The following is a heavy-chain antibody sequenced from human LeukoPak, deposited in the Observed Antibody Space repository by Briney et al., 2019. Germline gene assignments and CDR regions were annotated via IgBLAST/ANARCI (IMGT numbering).Heavy chain of an antibody. CDR1: GYTFTSYA. V-gene: IGHV1-3*01. CDR3: ARYESLLRYFQH. Sequence: ASVKVSCKASGYTFTSYAMHWVRQAPGQRLEWMGWINAGNGNTKYSQKFQGRVTITRDTSASTAYMELSSLRSEDTAVYYCARYESLLRYFQHWGQGTLVTVSA. D-gene: IGHD3-16*01. CDR2: INAGNGNT. J-gene: IGHJ1*01.